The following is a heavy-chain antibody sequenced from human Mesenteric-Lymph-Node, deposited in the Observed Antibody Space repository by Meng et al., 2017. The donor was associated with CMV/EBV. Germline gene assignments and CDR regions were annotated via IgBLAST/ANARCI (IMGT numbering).Heavy chain of an antibody. V-gene: IGHV3-9*01. Sequence: SLKISCVASGFRFDNYVMHWVRQAPGKGLEWVSGMSWKSGSIGYADSVKGRFTISRDNAKNSLYLQMNSLRAEDTAVYYCARGTKHSSEPFDYWGQGTLVTVSS. D-gene: IGHD6-6*01. CDR2: MSWKSGSI. J-gene: IGHJ4*02. CDR3: ARGTKHSSEPFDY. CDR1: GFRFDNYV.